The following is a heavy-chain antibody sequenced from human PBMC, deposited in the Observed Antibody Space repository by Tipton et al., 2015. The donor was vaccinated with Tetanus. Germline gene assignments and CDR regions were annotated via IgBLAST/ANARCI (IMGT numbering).Heavy chain of an antibody. CDR3: ASGSALDY. D-gene: IGHD6-25*01. J-gene: IGHJ4*02. CDR2: ISSTSSYI. CDR1: GFSLSSYT. Sequence: GSLRLSCAVSGFSLSSYTMNWVRQAPGKGLEWVSSISSTSSYIYYADSLKGRFTISRDNAKSSLYLQMNSLRAEDTAVYFCASGSALDYWGPGTLVTVSS. V-gene: IGHV3-21*01.